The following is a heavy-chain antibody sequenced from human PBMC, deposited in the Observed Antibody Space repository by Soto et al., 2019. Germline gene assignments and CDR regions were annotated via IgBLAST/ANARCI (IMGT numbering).Heavy chain of an antibody. CDR3: AMSDFVVVVAASPHYYYGMDV. V-gene: IGHV1-69*05. Sequence: ASVKVSCKATRGTFSSYAISWVRQPPGQGLEWMGGIIPISGTENYARKFQGRVTITTDESTSTASMGRSSQRSEDTAVYYCAMSDFVVVVAASPHYYYGMDVWGQGTTVTVSS. CDR1: RGTFSSYA. D-gene: IGHD2-15*01. CDR2: IIPISGTE. J-gene: IGHJ6*02.